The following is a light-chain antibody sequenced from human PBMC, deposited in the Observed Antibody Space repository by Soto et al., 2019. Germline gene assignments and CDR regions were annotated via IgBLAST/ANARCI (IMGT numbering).Light chain of an antibody. CDR1: SSNIGAGYD. V-gene: IGLV1-40*01. CDR2: GNI. J-gene: IGLJ3*02. CDR3: QSYDSSLSAWV. Sequence: QSVLTQPPSVSGAPGQRVTMSCTGSSSNIGAGYDVHWFQHLPGTAPKLLIYGNINRLSGVPDRFSGSKSGTSASLAITGLQAEDEADYYCQSYDSSLSAWVFGGGTKLIVL.